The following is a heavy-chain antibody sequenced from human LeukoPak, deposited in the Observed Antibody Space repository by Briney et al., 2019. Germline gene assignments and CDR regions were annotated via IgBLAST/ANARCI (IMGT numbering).Heavy chain of an antibody. CDR1: GGSISGYY. V-gene: IGHV4-59*08. CDR2: IYYNGST. CDR3: ARVVYSSSWYWFDP. D-gene: IGHD6-13*01. J-gene: IGHJ5*02. Sequence: SETLSLTCTVSGGSISGYYWSWIRQPPEKGLEWIGYIYYNGSTNYNPSLKSRVTISVDTSKNQFSLKLSSVTAADTAVYYCARVVYSSSWYWFDPWGQGTLVTVSS.